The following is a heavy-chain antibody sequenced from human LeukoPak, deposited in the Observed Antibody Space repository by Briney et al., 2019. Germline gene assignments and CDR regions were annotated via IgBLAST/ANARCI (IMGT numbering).Heavy chain of an antibody. CDR3: ARISYDSSD. Sequence: SETLSLTCTVSGGSISSSSYYWSWIRQPPGKGLEWIGYIYYSGSTNYNPSLKSRVTISVDTSKNQFSLKLSSVTAADTAVYYCARISYDSSDWGQGTLVTVSS. CDR2: IYYSGST. V-gene: IGHV4-61*01. CDR1: GGSISSSSYY. J-gene: IGHJ4*02. D-gene: IGHD3-22*01.